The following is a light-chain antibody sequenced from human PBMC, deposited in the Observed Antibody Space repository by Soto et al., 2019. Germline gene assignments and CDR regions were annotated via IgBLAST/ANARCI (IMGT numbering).Light chain of an antibody. CDR3: QQFGSSPVT. CDR2: GAS. V-gene: IGKV3-20*01. CDR1: QSVDSSN. Sequence: ETVLTQSPGTLSLSPGETATLSCRASQSVDSSNLAWYQQKPGQAPSLLIFGASTRATGIPDRFTGSGSGADFTLTISGLESEDFAVYYCQQFGSSPVTFGQGTKLEIK. J-gene: IGKJ2*01.